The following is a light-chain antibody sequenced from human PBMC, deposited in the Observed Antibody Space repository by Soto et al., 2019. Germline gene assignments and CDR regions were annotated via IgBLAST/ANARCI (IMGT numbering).Light chain of an antibody. V-gene: IGKV3D-15*01. J-gene: IGKJ4*01. CDR2: GAS. CDR1: QSVYNN. CDR3: QQYNRWPLT. Sequence: EVVMTQSPATLSVSPGERATLSCRTSQSVYNNLAWYLQKPGQAPRLLISGASTRATGIPARFSGSGSGTEFTLTINRLQAEDFAVYYCQQYNRWPLTFGGGTKVEIK.